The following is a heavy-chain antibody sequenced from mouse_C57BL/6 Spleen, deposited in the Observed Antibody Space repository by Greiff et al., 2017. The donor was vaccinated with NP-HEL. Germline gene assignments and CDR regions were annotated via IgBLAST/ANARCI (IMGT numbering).Heavy chain of an antibody. CDR3: ARDTPGYYAMDY. Sequence: QSGPGLVKPSQSLSLTCSVTGYSITSGYYWNWIRQFPGNKLEWMGYISYDGSNNYNPSLKNRISITRDTSKNQFFLKLNSVTTEDTATYYCARDTPGYYAMDYWGQGTSVTVSS. CDR1: GYSITSGYY. CDR2: ISYDGSN. V-gene: IGHV3-6*01. J-gene: IGHJ4*01.